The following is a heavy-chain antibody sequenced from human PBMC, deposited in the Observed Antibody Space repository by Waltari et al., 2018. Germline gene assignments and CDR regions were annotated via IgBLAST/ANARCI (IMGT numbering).Heavy chain of an antibody. V-gene: IGHV4-38-2*02. CDR3: ARDDGIAAAGTP. D-gene: IGHD6-13*01. Sequence: QVQLQESGPGLVKPSETLSLTCTVSGSSISSGYYWGWIRQPPGKGLEWICSIYHSGTTDYNPSLKSRVTILVDTSKNQFSLKVSSVTAADTAVYYCARDDGIAAAGTPWGQGILVTVSS. CDR2: IYHSGTT. CDR1: GSSISSGYY. J-gene: IGHJ5*02.